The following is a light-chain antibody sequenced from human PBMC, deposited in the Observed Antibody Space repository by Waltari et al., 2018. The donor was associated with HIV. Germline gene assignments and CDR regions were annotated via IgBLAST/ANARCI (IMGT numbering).Light chain of an antibody. CDR3: TSYTTGDTLL. Sequence: QSVLTQPASVSGSPGQSVTISCTGTSNAFFFHNYVSWYQQHPGKAPTLIIYEVNNRPSGVLDRFCGSKPGNTASLTISGLQNEDEANYFCTSYTTGDTLLFGGGTKLTVL. J-gene: IGLJ3*02. CDR2: EVN. CDR1: SNAFFFHNY. V-gene: IGLV2-14*03.